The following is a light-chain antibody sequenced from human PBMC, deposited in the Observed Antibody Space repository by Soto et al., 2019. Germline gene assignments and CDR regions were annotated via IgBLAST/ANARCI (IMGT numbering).Light chain of an antibody. V-gene: IGKV1-39*01. J-gene: IGKJ2*01. CDR3: QQSDSTPYT. CDR1: QSISSY. Sequence: DIQMTQSPSSLSASVGDRVTITCRASQSISSYLNWYQHKPGKAPKLLIYTASSLQSGVPPRFSGSGSGTDFTLTISSLQPEDFATYYCQQSDSTPYTFGQGTKLEIK. CDR2: TAS.